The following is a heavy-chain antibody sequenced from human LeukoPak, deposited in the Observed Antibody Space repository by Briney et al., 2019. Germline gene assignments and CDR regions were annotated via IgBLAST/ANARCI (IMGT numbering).Heavy chain of an antibody. CDR1: GGSFSGCY. CDR2: INHSGST. CDR3: ARTRPHRQYSSSRLPFDY. D-gene: IGHD6-13*01. Sequence: SETLSLTCAVYGGSFSGCYWSWIRQPPGKGLEWIGEINHSGSTNYNPSLKSRVTISVDTSKNQFSLKLSSVTAADTAVYYCARTRPHRQYSSSRLPFDYWGQGTLVTVSS. V-gene: IGHV4-34*01. J-gene: IGHJ4*02.